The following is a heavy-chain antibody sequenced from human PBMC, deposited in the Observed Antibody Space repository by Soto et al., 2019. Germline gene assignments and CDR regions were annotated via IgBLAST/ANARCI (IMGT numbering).Heavy chain of an antibody. J-gene: IGHJ6*02. CDR3: AREDDYGYRYINYGLDV. D-gene: IGHD4-17*01. Sequence: GGSLRLSCAAPGFTFNIYALHWVRQAPGKGLEWVAVISFDGTKKCYSDSVKGRFTISRDNLKNTLYLQMNNLRVEDAALYFCAREDDYGYRYINYGLDVWGQGTTVTVSS. CDR2: ISFDGTKK. V-gene: IGHV3-30-3*01. CDR1: GFTFNIYA.